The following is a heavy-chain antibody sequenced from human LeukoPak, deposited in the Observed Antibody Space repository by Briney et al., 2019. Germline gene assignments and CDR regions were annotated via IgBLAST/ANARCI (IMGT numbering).Heavy chain of an antibody. CDR2: ISGSGGSK. V-gene: IGHV3-23*01. CDR1: GFIFSDYA. D-gene: IGHD3-10*01. J-gene: IGHJ4*02. Sequence: GGSLRLSCTASGFIFSDYAMSWVRQAPGKGLEWVSAISGSGGSKYYADSVKGRFTISRDNSKNTLYLQMNSLRAEDTAVYYCAKAGIYYYGSGSPNWGQGTLVTVSS. CDR3: AKAGIYYYGSGSPN.